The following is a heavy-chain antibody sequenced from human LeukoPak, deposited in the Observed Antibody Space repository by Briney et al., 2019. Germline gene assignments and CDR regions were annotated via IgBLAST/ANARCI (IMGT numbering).Heavy chain of an antibody. Sequence: SETLSLTCTVSGGSISSSSYYWGWIRQPPGKGLEWIGSIYYSGSTYYNPSLKSRVTISVDTSKNQFSLKLSSVTAADTAVYYCARRPDHSSGWISIFEFAFDIWGQGTMVTVSS. CDR2: IYYSGST. J-gene: IGHJ3*02. CDR1: GGSISSSSYY. D-gene: IGHD6-19*01. V-gene: IGHV4-39*01. CDR3: ARRPDHSSGWISIFEFAFDI.